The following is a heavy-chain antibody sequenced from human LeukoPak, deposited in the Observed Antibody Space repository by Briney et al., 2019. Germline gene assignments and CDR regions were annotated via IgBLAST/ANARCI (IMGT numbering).Heavy chain of an antibody. CDR1: GFTLSTTW. J-gene: IGHJ5*02. Sequence: GSLRPSFSAPGFTLSTTWMSWVRQAPGKGLECVALINEDGSKKYYGDPVKGRFTISRDNARNSVYLYMSRLRDEDTAVYYCAKEGPRVLHMARDRFDPRGEGSLVTVS. D-gene: IGHD4/OR15-4a*01. V-gene: IGHV3-7*04. CDR2: INEDGSKK. CDR3: AKEGPRVLHMARDRFDP.